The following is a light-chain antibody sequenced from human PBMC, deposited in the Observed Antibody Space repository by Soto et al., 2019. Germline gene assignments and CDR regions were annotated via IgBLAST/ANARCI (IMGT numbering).Light chain of an antibody. CDR1: SSDVGAYNY. Sequence: QSALTQPRSVSGSPGQSVAISCTGTSSDVGAYNYVSWYQQHPGKAPKLIIYDVIKRPSGVPDRFSGSKSGNTASLTISGLQTEDEADYYCCSHAGTYTHWVFGGGTKLTVL. V-gene: IGLV2-11*01. CDR2: DVI. J-gene: IGLJ3*02. CDR3: CSHAGTYTHWV.